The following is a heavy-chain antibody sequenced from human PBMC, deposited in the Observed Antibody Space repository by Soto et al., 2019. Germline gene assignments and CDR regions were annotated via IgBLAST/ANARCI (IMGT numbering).Heavy chain of an antibody. Sequence: PGGSLRLSCAGSGVTFSSYAMSWVRQAPGKGLEWVSAISGSGGSTYYADSVKGRFTISRDNSKNTLYLQMNSLRAEDTAVYYCAKSPVVPAARYYYYYYMDVWGKGTTVTVSS. CDR1: GVTFSSYA. J-gene: IGHJ6*03. D-gene: IGHD2-2*01. CDR2: ISGSGGST. CDR3: AKSPVVPAARYYYYYYMDV. V-gene: IGHV3-23*01.